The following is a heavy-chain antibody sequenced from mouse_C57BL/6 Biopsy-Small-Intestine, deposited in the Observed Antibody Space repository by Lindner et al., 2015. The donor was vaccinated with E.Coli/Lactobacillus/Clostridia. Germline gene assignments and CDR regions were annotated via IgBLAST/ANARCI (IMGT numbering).Heavy chain of an antibody. Sequence: SVKVSCKASGYTFTSYGISWVRQAPGQGLEWMGWISAYYGNTNYAQKLQGRVTMTTDTSTSTAYMELRSLRSDDTAVYYCTREGEGAATVYFQHWGQGTLVTVS. D-gene: IGHD1-1*01. CDR3: TREGEGAATVYFQH. J-gene: IGHJ3*01. V-gene: IGHV1S127*01. CDR2: ISAYYGNT. CDR1: GYTFTSYG.